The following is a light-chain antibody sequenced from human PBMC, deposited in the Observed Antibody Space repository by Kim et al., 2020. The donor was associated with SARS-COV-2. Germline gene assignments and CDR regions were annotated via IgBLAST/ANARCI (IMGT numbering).Light chain of an antibody. J-gene: IGLJ2*01. CDR3: QAWESRTVV. Sequence: VSPGQTASITCSGDKVGDKYVCWYQKKPGLSPGLVMYEESMRPSGVPERFSGSKSGNTATLTISGTQAMDEDGYYCQAWESRTVVFGGGTKLTVL. CDR1: KVGDKY. V-gene: IGLV3-1*01. CDR2: EES.